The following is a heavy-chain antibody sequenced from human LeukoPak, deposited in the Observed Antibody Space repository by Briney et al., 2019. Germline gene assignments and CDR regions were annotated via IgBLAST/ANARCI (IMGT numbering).Heavy chain of an antibody. CDR1: GYTLTELS. D-gene: IGHD2-21*01. J-gene: IGHJ4*02. V-gene: IGHV1-46*01. Sequence: EASVKVSCKVSGYTLTELSMHWVRQAPEQGLEWMGIINPSGGSTSYAQKFQGRVTMTRDTSTSTVYMELSSLRSEDTAVYYCARRGLLKSHGFDYWGQGTLVTVSS. CDR2: INPSGGST. CDR3: ARRGLLKSHGFDY.